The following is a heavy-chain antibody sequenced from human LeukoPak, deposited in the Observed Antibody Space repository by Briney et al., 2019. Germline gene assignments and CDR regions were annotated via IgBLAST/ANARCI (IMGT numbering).Heavy chain of an antibody. Sequence: VASVKVSCKTSGYTFTTYGISWVRQAPGHGREWMGWISAYNRNTNYAQKLQGRVTMTTDTSTSTAYMELRSLRSDDTAVYYCARDARTRSWYVGYWGQGTLVTVSS. V-gene: IGHV1-18*01. D-gene: IGHD6-13*01. CDR1: GYTFTTYG. CDR2: ISAYNRNT. CDR3: ARDARTRSWYVGY. J-gene: IGHJ4*02.